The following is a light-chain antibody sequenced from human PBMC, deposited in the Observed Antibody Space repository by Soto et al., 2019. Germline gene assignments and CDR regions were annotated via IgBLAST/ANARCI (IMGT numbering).Light chain of an antibody. Sequence: QSALTQPASVSGSPGQSITISCTGTSSDVGSYNLVSWYQPHPGKAPKLMIYEGSKRPSGVSNRFSGSKSGNTASLTISGLQAEDEADDSCCSYAGSRPPRGVFGGGTKLTVL. CDR2: EGS. CDR3: CSYAGSRPPRGV. J-gene: IGLJ2*01. CDR1: SSDVGSYNL. V-gene: IGLV2-23*01.